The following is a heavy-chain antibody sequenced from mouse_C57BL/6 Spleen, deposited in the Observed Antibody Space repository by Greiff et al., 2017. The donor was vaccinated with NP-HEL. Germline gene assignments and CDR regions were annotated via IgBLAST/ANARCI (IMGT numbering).Heavy chain of an antibody. V-gene: IGHV5-6*01. D-gene: IGHD1-1*01. Sequence: EVKLVESGGDLVKPGGSLKLSCAASGFTFSSYGMSWVRQTPDKRLEWVATISSGGSYTYYPDSVKGRFTISRDNAKNTLYLQMSSLKSEDTAMYYCARQGAVVASYYYAMDYWGQGTSVTVSS. CDR3: ARQGAVVASYYYAMDY. CDR1: GFTFSSYG. J-gene: IGHJ4*01. CDR2: ISSGGSYT.